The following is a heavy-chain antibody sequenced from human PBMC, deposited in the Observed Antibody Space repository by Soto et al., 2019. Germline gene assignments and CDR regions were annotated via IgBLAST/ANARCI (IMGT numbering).Heavy chain of an antibody. V-gene: IGHV3-9*01. CDR2: ISWNSGSI. Sequence: GGSLRLSCAASGFTFDDYAMHWVRQAPGKGLEWVSGISWNSGSIGYADSVKGRFTISRDNAKNSLYLQMNSLRAEDTALYYCAKDRAYCSSTSCYPYMDVWGKGTTVTVSS. CDR1: GFTFDDYA. J-gene: IGHJ6*03. D-gene: IGHD2-2*01. CDR3: AKDRAYCSSTSCYPYMDV.